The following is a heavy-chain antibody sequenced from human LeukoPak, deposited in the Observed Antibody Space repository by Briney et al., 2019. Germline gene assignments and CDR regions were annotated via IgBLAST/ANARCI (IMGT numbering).Heavy chain of an antibody. J-gene: IGHJ4*02. CDR3: ARLSVVVPPGLYYFDY. V-gene: IGHV4-4*09. CDR2: IYTSGST. CDR1: GGSISSYY. D-gene: IGHD4-23*01. Sequence: SETLSLTCTVSGGSISSYYWSWIRQPPGKGLEWIGYIYTSGSTNYNPSLKSRVTISVDTSKNQFSLKLSSVTAADTAVYYCARLSVVVPPGLYYFDYWGQGTLVTVSS.